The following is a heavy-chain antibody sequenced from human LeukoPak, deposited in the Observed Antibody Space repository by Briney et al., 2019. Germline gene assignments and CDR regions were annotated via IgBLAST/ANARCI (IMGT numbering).Heavy chain of an antibody. V-gene: IGHV4-38-2*02. CDR3: ARLLRVGYCSTTTCNWFDP. J-gene: IGHJ5*02. CDR1: DYFISSGHY. Sequence: SETLSLTCSVSDYFISSGHYWGWIRQPPGKGLEWIGSIYHTGSSYYNLSLKSRVTISVDTSKNQFSLKLSSVTAADTAVYYCARLLRVGYCSTTTCNWFDPWGQGTLVTVSS. D-gene: IGHD2-2*03. CDR2: IYHTGSS.